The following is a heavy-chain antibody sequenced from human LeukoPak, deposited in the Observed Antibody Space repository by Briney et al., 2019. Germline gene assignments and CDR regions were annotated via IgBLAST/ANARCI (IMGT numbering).Heavy chain of an antibody. V-gene: IGHV3-30*02. Sequence: PGGSLRLSCAASGFAFSTFGLHWVRQAPGKGLEWVAFIWYDGSKRYYADSVRGRFTISRDNSKNTLHLQMNSLRAEDTAAYYCVKSGPDFGDLPSEYYFDFWGQGTLVTVSS. CDR2: IWYDGSKR. CDR1: GFAFSTFG. D-gene: IGHD4-17*01. J-gene: IGHJ4*02. CDR3: VKSGPDFGDLPSEYYFDF.